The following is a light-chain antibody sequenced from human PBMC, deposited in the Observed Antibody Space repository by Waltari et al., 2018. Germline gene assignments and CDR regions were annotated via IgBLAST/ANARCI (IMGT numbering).Light chain of an antibody. CDR1: QDLGSW. CDR2: ATS. Sequence: DIQMTQSPSSLAAYVGDRVTITCRASQDLGSWLSWYQQKPATAPKLIIYATSNLRRGVPSRFSGSGSGADYTLAISSLQPEDFATYYCQQGHTAPWTFGQGTKVDVK. CDR3: QQGHTAPWT. V-gene: IGKV1-12*01. J-gene: IGKJ1*01.